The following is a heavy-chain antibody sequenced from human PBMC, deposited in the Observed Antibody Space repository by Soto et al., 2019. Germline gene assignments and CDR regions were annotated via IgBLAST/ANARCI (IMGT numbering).Heavy chain of an antibody. Sequence: SVKVSCKASGGTFSSYAISWVRQAPGQGLEWMGGIIPIFGTANYAQKFQGRVTITADKSTSTAYMELSSLRSEDTAVYYCASWYDSSGYSPYYYYYGMDVWGQGTTVTVSS. CDR2: IIPIFGTA. J-gene: IGHJ6*02. D-gene: IGHD3-22*01. V-gene: IGHV1-69*06. CDR1: GGTFSSYA. CDR3: ASWYDSSGYSPYYYYYGMDV.